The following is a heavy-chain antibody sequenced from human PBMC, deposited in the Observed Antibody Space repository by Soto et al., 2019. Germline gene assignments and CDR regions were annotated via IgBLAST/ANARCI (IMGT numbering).Heavy chain of an antibody. CDR2: IYPGDSDT. CDR3: ARGYCTATICDPWFDP. CDR1: GYAFSSYW. Sequence: PGESLKISCQGSGYAFSSYWIAWVRQMPGKGLEWMGIIYPGDSDTRHSPSFQGQATISVDKSITTAYLQWGSLKASDTAMYYCARGYCTATICDPWFDPWGQGTLVTVSS. D-gene: IGHD2-8*02. J-gene: IGHJ5*02. V-gene: IGHV5-51*01.